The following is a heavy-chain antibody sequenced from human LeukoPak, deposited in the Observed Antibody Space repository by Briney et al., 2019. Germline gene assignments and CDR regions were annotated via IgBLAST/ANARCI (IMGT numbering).Heavy chain of an antibody. CDR2: IYSGGST. J-gene: IGHJ4*02. CDR3: ARVLPSGGSQYFDY. D-gene: IGHD2-15*01. Sequence: GGPLGLPWPASGFTARRNYMSGVRQAQGKGLEGFSVIYSGGSTYYADSVKGRFTISRDNSKNTLYLQMNSLRAEDTAVYYCARVLPSGGSQYFDYWGQGTLVTVSS. CDR1: GFTARRNY. V-gene: IGHV3-53*01.